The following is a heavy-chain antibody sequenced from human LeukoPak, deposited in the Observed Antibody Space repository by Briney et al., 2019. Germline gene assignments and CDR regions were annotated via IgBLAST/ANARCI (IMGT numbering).Heavy chain of an antibody. CDR3: ARAYYDFWSGYSSIFWFDP. Sequence: ASVKVSCEASGYTFTGYYMHWVRQAPGQGLEWMEWINPNSGGTNYAQKFQGRVTMTRDTSISTAYMELSRLRSDDTALYYCARAYYDFWSGYSSIFWFDPWGQGTLVTVSS. D-gene: IGHD3-3*01. J-gene: IGHJ5*02. V-gene: IGHV1-2*02. CDR2: INPNSGGT. CDR1: GYTFTGYY.